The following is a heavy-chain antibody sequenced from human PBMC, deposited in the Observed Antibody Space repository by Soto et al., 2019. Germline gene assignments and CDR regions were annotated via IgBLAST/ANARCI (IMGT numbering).Heavy chain of an antibody. CDR3: ARATVVVVPAAIFNWFDP. V-gene: IGHV3-7*01. CDR2: IKQDGSEK. CDR1: GFTFSSYG. Sequence: GGSLRLSCAASGFTFSSYGMHWVRQAPGKGLEWVANIKQDGSEKYYVDSVKGRFTISRDNAKNSLYLQMNSLRAEDTAVYYCARATVVVVPAAIFNWFDPWGQGTLVTVSS. D-gene: IGHD2-2*01. J-gene: IGHJ5*02.